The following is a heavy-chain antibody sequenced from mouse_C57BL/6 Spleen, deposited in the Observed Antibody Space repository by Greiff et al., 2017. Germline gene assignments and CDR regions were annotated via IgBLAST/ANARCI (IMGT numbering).Heavy chain of an antibody. Sequence: EVQLQQSGPELVKPGDSVKISCKASGYSFTGYFMNWVMQSHGKSLEWIGRINPYNGDTFYNQKFKGKATLTVDKSSSTAHMELRSLTSEDSAVYYCATFYYGYDDYAMDYWGQGTSVTVSS. CDR2: INPYNGDT. V-gene: IGHV1-20*01. J-gene: IGHJ4*01. CDR3: ATFYYGYDDYAMDY. D-gene: IGHD2-2*01. CDR1: GYSFTGYF.